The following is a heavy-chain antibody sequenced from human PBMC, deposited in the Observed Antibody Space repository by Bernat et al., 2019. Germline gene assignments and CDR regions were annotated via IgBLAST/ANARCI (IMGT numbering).Heavy chain of an antibody. Sequence: QLQLQESGPGLVKPSETLSLTCTVSGGSISSSSYYWGWIRQPPGKGLEWIGSIYYSRSTYYNPSLKSRVTISVDTSKNQFSLKLSSVTAADTAVYYCARSPVVVAATGWFDPWGQGTLVTVSS. CDR2: IYYSRST. CDR1: GGSISSSSYY. D-gene: IGHD2-15*01. V-gene: IGHV4-39*01. CDR3: ARSPVVVAATGWFDP. J-gene: IGHJ5*02.